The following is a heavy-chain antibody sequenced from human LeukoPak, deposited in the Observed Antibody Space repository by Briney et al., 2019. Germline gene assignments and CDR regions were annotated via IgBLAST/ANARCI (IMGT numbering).Heavy chain of an antibody. CDR3: ARDRFPFYCSGGSCYSGLDY. CDR2: IYTIGST. V-gene: IGHV4-4*07. Sequence: SETLSLTCTVSGGSISSYYWSWIRQPAGKGLEWIGRIYTIGSTNYNPSLKSRVTLSVDTSKNQFSLKLSSVTAADTAVYYCARDRFPFYCSGGSCYSGLDYWGQGTLVTVSS. D-gene: IGHD2-15*01. CDR1: GGSISSYY. J-gene: IGHJ4*02.